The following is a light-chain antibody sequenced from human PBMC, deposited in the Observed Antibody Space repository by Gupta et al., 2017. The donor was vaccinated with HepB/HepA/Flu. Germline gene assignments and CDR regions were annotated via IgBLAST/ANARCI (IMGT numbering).Light chain of an antibody. CDR2: DAS. CDR3: QQRSNWRFT. V-gene: IGKV3-11*01. J-gene: IGKJ3*01. Sequence: EIVLTQSPATLSLSPGERATLSCRASQSVSSYSAWYQQQPGQAPRLLIYDASNRATGIPARFSGSRSGTDFTLTISSREPEDFAVYYCQQRSNWRFTFGPGTKVDIK. CDR1: QSVSSY.